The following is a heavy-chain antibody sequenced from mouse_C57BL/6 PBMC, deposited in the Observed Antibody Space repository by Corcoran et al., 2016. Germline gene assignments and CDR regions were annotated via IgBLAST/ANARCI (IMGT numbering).Heavy chain of an antibody. J-gene: IGHJ3*01. CDR1: GYTFTTYG. Sequence: QIQLVQSGPELKKPGETVKISCKASGYTFTTYGMSWVKQAPGKGLKWMGWINTYSGVPTYADDFKGRFAFSLETSASTAYLQINNLKNEGTATYYCARTWLAYWGQGTLVTVSA. V-gene: IGHV9-3*01. CDR3: ARTWLAY. CDR2: INTYSGVP.